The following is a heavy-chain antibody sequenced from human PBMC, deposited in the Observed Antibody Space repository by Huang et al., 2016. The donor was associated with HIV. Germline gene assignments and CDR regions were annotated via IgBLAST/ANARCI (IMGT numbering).Heavy chain of an antibody. V-gene: IGHV4-34*02. J-gene: IGHJ4*02. CDR2: INHSGHI. Sequence: QVQLQQWGAGLLKTSETLSLTCAVYGGSFSGYFWSWVRQPPGKGLEWVGEINHSGHINYNPSLLSRVNMSRDTSKKQFSLHLSSLSAADTAVYYCARRYNSRYDYWGRGSPVTVPS. CDR1: GGSFSGYF. CDR3: ARRYNSRYDY. D-gene: IGHD6-13*01.